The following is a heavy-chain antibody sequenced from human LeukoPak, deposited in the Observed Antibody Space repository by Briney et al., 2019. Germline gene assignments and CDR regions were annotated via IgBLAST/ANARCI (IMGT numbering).Heavy chain of an antibody. J-gene: IGHJ5*02. Sequence: PSETLSLTCTVSGGSISSSSYYWGWIRQPPGKGLEWIGSIYYSGSTYYNPSLKSRVTISVDTSKNQFSLKLSSVTAADTAVYYCARDQPGSLAGFDPWGQGTLVTVSS. V-gene: IGHV4-39*07. CDR2: IYYSGST. CDR1: GGSISSSSYY. CDR3: ARDQPGSLAGFDP. D-gene: IGHD6-13*01.